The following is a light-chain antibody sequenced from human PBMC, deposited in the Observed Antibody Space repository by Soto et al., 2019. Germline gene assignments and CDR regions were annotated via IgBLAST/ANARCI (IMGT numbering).Light chain of an antibody. V-gene: IGLV2-8*01. CDR3: ASFARSKDPCVV. CDR1: STDIGGYDF. J-gene: IGLJ2*01. CDR2: EVY. Sequence: QSALTQPPSASGSPGQSVTISCSGTSTDIGGYDFVSWYQRQPGKAPRLLIYEVYKRPAGVPDRFSGSKSGNTASLTVSGLQDEDEADYCCASFARSKDPCVVFGGGTKLTVL.